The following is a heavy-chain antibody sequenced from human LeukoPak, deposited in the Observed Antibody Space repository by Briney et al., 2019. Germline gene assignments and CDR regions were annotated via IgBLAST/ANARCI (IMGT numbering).Heavy chain of an antibody. D-gene: IGHD5-12*01. CDR3: VRGYAAN. CDR1: GFIFSGFS. V-gene: IGHV3-48*01. CDR2: ISPSSTTI. J-gene: IGHJ4*02. Sequence: PGGSLRLSCAGSGFIFSGFSMGWVRQAPGEGPEWFSYISPSSTTIYYTDSVRGRFTISRDNAKNSLYLQMDSLRTEDTAVYYCVRGYAANWGQGTLVTVSS.